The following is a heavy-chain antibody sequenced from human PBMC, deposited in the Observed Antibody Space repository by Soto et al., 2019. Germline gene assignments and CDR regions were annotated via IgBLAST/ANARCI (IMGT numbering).Heavy chain of an antibody. CDR2: IYYSGST. V-gene: IGHV4-59*08. CDR3: ARHATGGTPLN. J-gene: IGHJ4*02. Sequence: PSETLSLTCTVSGGSISSYYWSWIRQPPGKGLEWIGYIYYSGSTNYNPSLKSRVTISVDTSKNQFSLKLSSVTAADTAVYYCARHATGGTPLNWGQGTLVTVSS. CDR1: GGSISSYY. D-gene: IGHD2-8*02.